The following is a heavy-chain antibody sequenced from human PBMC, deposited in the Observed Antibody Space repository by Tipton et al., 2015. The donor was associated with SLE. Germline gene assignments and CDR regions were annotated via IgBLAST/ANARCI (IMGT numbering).Heavy chain of an antibody. D-gene: IGHD3-9*01. V-gene: IGHV4-34*01. Sequence: TLSLTCAVYGGSFSGYSWSWIRQPPGKGLEWIGEINHSGSTNYNPSLKSRVTISVDTSKNQFSLKLSSVTAADTAVYYCARDPLRYFDWLFDGGNAFDIWGQGTMVTVSS. CDR3: ARDPLRYFDWLFDGGNAFDI. CDR1: GGSFSGYS. CDR2: INHSGST. J-gene: IGHJ3*02.